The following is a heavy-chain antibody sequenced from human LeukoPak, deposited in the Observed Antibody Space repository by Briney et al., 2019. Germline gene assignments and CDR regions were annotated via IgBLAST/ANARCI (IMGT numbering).Heavy chain of an antibody. CDR3: ARDSSSAFDY. V-gene: IGHV1-69*01. Sequence: SVKVSCRASGGTFSSYAISWVRQAPGQGLEWMGGIIPIFGTANYAQKFQGRVTITADESTRTAYMELSSLRSEETAVYYCARDSSSAFDYWGQGTLVTVSS. D-gene: IGHD6-6*01. J-gene: IGHJ4*02. CDR1: GGTFSSYA. CDR2: IIPIFGTA.